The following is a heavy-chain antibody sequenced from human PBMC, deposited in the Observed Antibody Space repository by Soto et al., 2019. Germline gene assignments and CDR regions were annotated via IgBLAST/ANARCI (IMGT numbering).Heavy chain of an antibody. CDR3: AKSPQWELLGWFDP. CDR1: GFTFSSYG. CDR2: ISYDGSNK. D-gene: IGHD1-26*01. V-gene: IGHV3-30*18. Sequence: PGGSLRLSCAASGFTFSSYGMHWVRQAPGKGLEWVAVISYDGSNKYYADSVKGRFTISRDNSKNTLYLQMNSLRAEDTAVYYCAKSPQWELLGWFDPWGQGXLVTVSS. J-gene: IGHJ5*02.